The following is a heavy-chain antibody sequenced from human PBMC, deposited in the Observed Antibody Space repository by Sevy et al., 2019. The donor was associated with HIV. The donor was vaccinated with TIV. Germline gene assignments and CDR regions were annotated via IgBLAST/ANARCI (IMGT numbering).Heavy chain of an antibody. CDR2: ISGSGGST. CDR3: AKVKRIAVAGRSYFDY. D-gene: IGHD6-19*01. J-gene: IGHJ4*02. CDR1: GFTFSSYA. Sequence: GGSLRLSCAASGFTFSSYAMSWVRQAPGKGLERVSAISGSGGSTYYADSVKGRFTISRDNSKNTLYLQMNSLRAEDTAVYYCAKVKRIAVAGRSYFDYWCQGTLVTVSS. V-gene: IGHV3-23*01.